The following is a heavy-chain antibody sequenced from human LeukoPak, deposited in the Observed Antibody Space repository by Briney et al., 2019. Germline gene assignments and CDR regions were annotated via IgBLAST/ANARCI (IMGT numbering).Heavy chain of an antibody. D-gene: IGHD3-10*02. J-gene: IGHJ3*01. CDR2: INPHGGST. CDR1: GYIFTTYY. V-gene: IGHV1-46*01. Sequence: ASVKVSCKASGYIFTTYYMHWVRQAPGQGLEWVGLINPHGGSTSNAQKFQGRVTMTRDTSTSTVYMELSRLRFEDTAVYYCARSGVRGASSPDAFDVWGQGTLVTVSS. CDR3: ARSGVRGASSPDAFDV.